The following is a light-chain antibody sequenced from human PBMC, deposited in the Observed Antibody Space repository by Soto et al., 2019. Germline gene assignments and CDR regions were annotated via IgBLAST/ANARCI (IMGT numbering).Light chain of an antibody. V-gene: IGKV3-20*01. Sequence: SMLTQSPGTLSLSPGERATLSCRASQTVSSGYLAWYQQKPGQAPRLLIYGASNRATGIPARFSGSGSGTDFTLTISRLEPEDFAVYYCQQYGTSPRTFGHGTNVDI. CDR3: QQYGTSPRT. J-gene: IGKJ1*01. CDR1: QTVSSGY. CDR2: GAS.